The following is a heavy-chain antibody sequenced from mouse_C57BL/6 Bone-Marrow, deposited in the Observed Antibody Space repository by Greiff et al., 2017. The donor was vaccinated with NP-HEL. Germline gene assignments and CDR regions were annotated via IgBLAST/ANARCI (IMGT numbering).Heavy chain of an antibody. CDR3: ARHHESYYYGSSYPFAY. J-gene: IGHJ3*01. CDR1: GFTFSDYG. Sequence: DVQLVESGGGLVQPGGSLKLSCAASGFTFSDYGMAWVRQAPRKGPEWVAFISNLAYSIYYADTVTGRFTISRENAKNTLYLEMSSLRSEDTAMYYCARHHESYYYGSSYPFAYWGQGTLVTVSA. CDR2: ISNLAYSI. V-gene: IGHV5-15*01. D-gene: IGHD1-1*01.